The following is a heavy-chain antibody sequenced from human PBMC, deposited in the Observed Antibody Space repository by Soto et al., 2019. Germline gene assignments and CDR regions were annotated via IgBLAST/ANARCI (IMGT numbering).Heavy chain of an antibody. D-gene: IGHD5-12*01. J-gene: IGHJ4*02. CDR3: AREGNLGRWLQPLDF. Sequence: QVQLQVSGPGLEKPSETLSLTCTVSGDSISAYSWSWVRQPPGKGLEWIGNIHYNGNTKYSPSLKSRVTMSVDTSKNHFSLRLISVTAADTAIYFCAREGNLGRWLQPLDFWGQGTLVTVSS. CDR2: IHYNGNT. V-gene: IGHV4-59*01. CDR1: GDSISAYS.